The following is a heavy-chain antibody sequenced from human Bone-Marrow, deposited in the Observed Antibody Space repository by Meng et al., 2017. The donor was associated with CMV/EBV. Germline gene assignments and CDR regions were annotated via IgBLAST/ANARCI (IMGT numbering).Heavy chain of an antibody. D-gene: IGHD2-2*01. V-gene: IGHV4-61*01. CDR1: GGSVSSGSYC. CDR3: ARENVVPAARLPYYYGMDV. CDR2: IYYSGST. Sequence: GSLRLSCTVSGGSVSSGSYCWSWIRQPPGKGLEWIGYIYYSGSTNYNPSLKSRVTISVDTSKNQFSLKLSSVTAADTAVYYCARENVVPAARLPYYYGMDVWGQGNTVTVSS. J-gene: IGHJ6*02.